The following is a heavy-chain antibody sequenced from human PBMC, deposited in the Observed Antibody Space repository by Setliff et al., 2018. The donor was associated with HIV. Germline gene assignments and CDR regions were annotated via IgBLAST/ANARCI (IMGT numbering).Heavy chain of an antibody. D-gene: IGHD3-3*01. CDR2: IYYSGST. CDR3: AKDTTYYNFWSGYKDYYYYGMDV. CDR1: GGSISSSSYY. J-gene: IGHJ6*02. V-gene: IGHV4-39*07. Sequence: SETLSLTCAVSGGSISSSSYYWGWIRQPPGKGLEWIGSIYYSGSTYYNPSLKSRVTISVDTSKNQFSPKLSSVTAADTAVYYCAKDTTYYNFWSGYKDYYYYGMDVWGQGTTVTVSS.